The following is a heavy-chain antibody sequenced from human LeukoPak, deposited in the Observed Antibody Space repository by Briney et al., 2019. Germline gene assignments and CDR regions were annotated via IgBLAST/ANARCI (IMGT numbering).Heavy chain of an antibody. CDR2: LYSGDST. CDR3: ARDRVPSSTWWEDYYYGMDV. V-gene: IGHV3-53*01. D-gene: IGHD1-26*01. Sequence: GGSLRLSCAASGFTVSTNYMSWIRQAPGKGREWVSILYSGDSTYYADSVKRRFTISRDKSKNTYYLHMKSLRAEATAVYYCARDRVPSSTWWEDYYYGMDVWGQGTTVTVSS. CDR1: GFTVSTNY. J-gene: IGHJ6*02.